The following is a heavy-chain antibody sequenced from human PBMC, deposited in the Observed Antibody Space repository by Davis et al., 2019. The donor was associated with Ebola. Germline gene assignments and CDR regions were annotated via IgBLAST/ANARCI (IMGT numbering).Heavy chain of an antibody. CDR1: GGTFSSYA. D-gene: IGHD5-18*01. V-gene: IGHV1-69*04. J-gene: IGHJ4*02. Sequence: SVKVSCKASGGTFSSYAISWVRQAPGQGLEWMGRIIPILGIANYAQKFQGRVTITADKSTSTAYMELRSLRSDDTAVYYCARVGYGIDYWGQGTLVTVSS. CDR3: ARVGYGIDY. CDR2: IIPILGIA.